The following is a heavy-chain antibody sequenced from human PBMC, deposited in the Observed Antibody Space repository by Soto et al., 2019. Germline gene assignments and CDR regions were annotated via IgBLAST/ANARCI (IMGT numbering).Heavy chain of an antibody. D-gene: IGHD6-19*01. V-gene: IGHV3-23*01. Sequence: XGSLRLSCAAAGFTFDTYAMNWVRQAPGKGLEWVSSTPGSGGSAYYADSVRGRFTISRDNSKNTVYLQLDSLRPEDSAIYYCAKGGSSGWFYFDFWGQGTQVTVSS. CDR2: TPGSGGSA. CDR1: GFTFDTYA. J-gene: IGHJ4*02. CDR3: AKGGSSGWFYFDF.